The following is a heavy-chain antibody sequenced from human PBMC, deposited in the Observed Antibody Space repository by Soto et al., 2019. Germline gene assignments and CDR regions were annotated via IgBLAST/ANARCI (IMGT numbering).Heavy chain of an antibody. Sequence: GGSLRLSCAASGFTFSSYAMSCVRQAPGKGLEWVSAISGSGGSTYYADSVKGRFTISRDNSKNTLYLQMNSLRAEDTAVYYCAKHSVGIVVVIDYWGQGTLVTVSS. V-gene: IGHV3-23*01. CDR3: AKHSVGIVVVIDY. CDR2: ISGSGGST. D-gene: IGHD3-22*01. J-gene: IGHJ4*02. CDR1: GFTFSSYA.